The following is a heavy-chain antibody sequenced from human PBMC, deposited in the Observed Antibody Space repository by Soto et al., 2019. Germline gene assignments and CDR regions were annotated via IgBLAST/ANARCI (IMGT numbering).Heavy chain of an antibody. CDR2: IDYSGST. CDR1: GGSISSYY. CDR3: ARAGYSSSWYLKGFTLLSTWFDP. J-gene: IGHJ5*02. D-gene: IGHD6-13*01. V-gene: IGHV4-59*01. Sequence: QVQLQESGPGLVKPSETLSLTCTVSGGSISSYYWSWIRQPPGKGLEWIGYIDYSGSTNYNPSLESRVNISVDTSKNQCSLKLSSVTAADTAVYYCARAGYSSSWYLKGFTLLSTWFDPWGQGTLVTVSS.